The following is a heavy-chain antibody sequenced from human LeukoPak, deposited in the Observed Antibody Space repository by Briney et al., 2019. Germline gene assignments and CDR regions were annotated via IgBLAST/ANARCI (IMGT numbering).Heavy chain of an antibody. D-gene: IGHD2-2*03. CDR2: ISPSNISS. J-gene: IGHJ5*02. CDR3: AKDGYCSSTSCYGWFDP. CDR1: GFTFSNYA. V-gene: IGHV3-23*01. Sequence: GGSLRLSCAASGFTFSNYAISWVRQAPGKGLEWVSSISPSNISSYYADSVRGRFTISRDNSKNTLYLQMNSLRAEDTAVYYCAKDGYCSSTSCYGWFDPWGQGTLVTVSS.